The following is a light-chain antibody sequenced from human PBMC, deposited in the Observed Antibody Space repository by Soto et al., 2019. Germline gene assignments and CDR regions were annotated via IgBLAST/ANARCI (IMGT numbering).Light chain of an antibody. CDR1: QTVSSSC. CDR2: GVY. Sequence: EIVLTQSQGTLSLSPGESATLFCRASQTVSSSCLAWYQQKPGQAPRLLIYGVYSRATGIPDRFSGSGSGTDFTLNISRLQPKDFAVYYCQHYDNSAALTFGGGTNVEIK. J-gene: IGKJ4*01. V-gene: IGKV3-20*01. CDR3: QHYDNSAALT.